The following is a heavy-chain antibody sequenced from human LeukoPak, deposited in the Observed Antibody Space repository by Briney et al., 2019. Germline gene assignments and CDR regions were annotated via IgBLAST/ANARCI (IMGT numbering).Heavy chain of an antibody. Sequence: SGALSLTCAVSGVSITNVYWRRGVRPPPGKGLEWSGEIYNTGTTDYNPSLQRRVTISVAKSKILLSIQLNSVTAAYTAVYYCARWYGSGSYHTNYYYYCIDVWGKGTTVSVSS. V-gene: IGHV4-4*02. CDR1: GVSITNVYW. CDR3: ARWYGSGSYHTNYYYYCIDV. D-gene: IGHD3-10*01. CDR2: IYNTGTT. J-gene: IGHJ6*04.